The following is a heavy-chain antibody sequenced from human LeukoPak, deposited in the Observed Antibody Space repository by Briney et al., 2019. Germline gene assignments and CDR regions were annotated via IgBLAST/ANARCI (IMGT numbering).Heavy chain of an antibody. CDR3: ARLPGTTSLDY. D-gene: IGHD1-7*01. CDR1: GYTFTSYW. Sequence: GESLQISCKGSGYTFTSYWIGWVRQLPGKGLEWMGIIYAGDSDTTYSPSFQGQVTISADKSISTAYLQWSSLKASDTAMYYCARLPGTTSLDYWGQGTLATVSS. J-gene: IGHJ4*02. CDR2: IYAGDSDT. V-gene: IGHV5-51*01.